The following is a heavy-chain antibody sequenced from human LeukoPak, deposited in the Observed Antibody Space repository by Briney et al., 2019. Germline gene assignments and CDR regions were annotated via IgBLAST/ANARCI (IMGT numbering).Heavy chain of an antibody. D-gene: IGHD3-3*01. CDR1: GFTFSDYY. V-gene: IGHV3-11*04. J-gene: IGHJ4*02. CDR2: ISSSGSTI. Sequence: GGSLRLSCAASGFTFSDYYMSWIRQAPGKGLEWVSYISSSGSTIYYADSVKGRFTISRDNAKDSLYLQMNSLRAEDTAVYYCARDRHDFWSGVFDYWGQGTLVTVSS. CDR3: ARDRHDFWSGVFDY.